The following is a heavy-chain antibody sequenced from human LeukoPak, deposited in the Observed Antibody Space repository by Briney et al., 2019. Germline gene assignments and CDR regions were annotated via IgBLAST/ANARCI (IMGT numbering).Heavy chain of an antibody. J-gene: IGHJ4*02. D-gene: IGHD5-12*01. CDR3: TREYRRFCPFAF. V-gene: IGHV4-4*02. Sequence: SGTLSLMCGLCGVSLDSTIHWSWVRQAPGEGLEWIGEIVHDGTRNYNPSLRNRVAMSFDGAINYFSLSLTAVTAAGTVLYYCTREYRRFCPFAFWGQGVMVTVSS. CDR1: GVSLDSTIH. CDR2: IVHDGTR.